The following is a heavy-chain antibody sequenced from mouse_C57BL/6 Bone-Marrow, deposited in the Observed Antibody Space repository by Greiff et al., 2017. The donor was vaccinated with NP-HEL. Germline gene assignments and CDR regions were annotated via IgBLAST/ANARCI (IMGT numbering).Heavy chain of an antibody. CDR3: ARDYGSSYWYFDV. CDR1: GYTFTSYW. V-gene: IGHV1-55*01. CDR2: IYPGSGST. Sequence: QVHVKQPGAELVKPGASVKMSCKASGYTFTSYWITWVKQRPGQGLEWIGDIYPGSGSTNYNEKFKSKATPTVDTSSSTAYMQLSSLTSEDSAVYYCARDYGSSYWYFDVWGTGTTVTVSS. D-gene: IGHD1-1*01. J-gene: IGHJ1*03.